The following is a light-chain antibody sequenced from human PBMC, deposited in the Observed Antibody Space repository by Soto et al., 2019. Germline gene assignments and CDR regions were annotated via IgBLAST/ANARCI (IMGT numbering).Light chain of an antibody. J-gene: IGLJ2*01. CDR2: GDN. V-gene: IGLV1-40*01. CDR3: QSYDNSLSHVV. Sequence: QSVLTQPPSVSGAPGQRVTIPCTGSSSNIGSFYDVHWYQQLPGTVPKLLIYGDNNQPSGVPDRFSGSKSGTSASLAITGLQPEDAADYYCQSYDNSLSHVVFGGGTKLTVL. CDR1: SSNIGSFYD.